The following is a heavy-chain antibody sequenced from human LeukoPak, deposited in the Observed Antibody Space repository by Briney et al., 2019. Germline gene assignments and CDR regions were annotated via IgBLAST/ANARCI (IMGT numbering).Heavy chain of an antibody. CDR2: ISGSGGST. CDR1: GFTFSSYA. CDR3: AKAYYYDSSGYYRLDY. D-gene: IGHD3-22*01. V-gene: IGHV3-23*01. J-gene: IGHJ4*02. Sequence: GGSLRLSCAASGFTFSSYAMSWVRQAPGKGLEWLSAISGSGGSTYYADSVKGRFTISRDNSKDTLYLQMNSLRAEDTAVYYCAKAYYYDSSGYYRLDYWGQGTLVTVSS.